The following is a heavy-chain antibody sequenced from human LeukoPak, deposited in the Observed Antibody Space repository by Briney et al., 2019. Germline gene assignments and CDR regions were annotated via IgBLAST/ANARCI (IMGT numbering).Heavy chain of an antibody. Sequence: GGSLRLSCAASGFTFSSYAMSWVRQAPGKGLEWVSAISGSGGSTYYADSVKGRFTISRDNSKNTLYLQMNSLRAEDTAVYYCASLGNYRYDFGYWGQGTLVTVAS. CDR2: ISGSGGST. D-gene: IGHD1-7*01. CDR1: GFTFSSYA. CDR3: ASLGNYRYDFGY. J-gene: IGHJ4*02. V-gene: IGHV3-23*01.